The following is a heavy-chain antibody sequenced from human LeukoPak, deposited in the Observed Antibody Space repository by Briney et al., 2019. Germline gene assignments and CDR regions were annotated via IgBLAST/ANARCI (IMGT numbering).Heavy chain of an antibody. D-gene: IGHD3-9*01. CDR1: GYSISSGYY. CDR2: IYLSGST. CDR3: ASEYFDWLSPTYY. V-gene: IGHV4-38-2*02. J-gene: IGHJ4*02. Sequence: SETLSLTCTVSGYSISSGYYWGWIRQPPGKGLEWIGSIYLSGSTYYNPSLKSRVTISVDTSKNQFSLKLSSVTAADTAVYYCASEYFDWLSPTYYWGQGTLVTVSS.